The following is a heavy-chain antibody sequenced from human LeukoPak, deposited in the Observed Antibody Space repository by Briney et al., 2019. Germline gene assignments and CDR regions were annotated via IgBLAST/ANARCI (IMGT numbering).Heavy chain of an antibody. Sequence: GESPRISCKGSGYSFTSYWISWVRQMPGKGLEWMGRIDPSDSYTNYSPSFQGHVTISADKSISTAYLQWSSLKASDTAMYYCASRYCSSTSCYVFAFDIWGQGTMVTVSS. CDR2: IDPSDSYT. V-gene: IGHV5-10-1*01. CDR1: GYSFTSYW. D-gene: IGHD2-2*01. CDR3: ASRYCSSTSCYVFAFDI. J-gene: IGHJ3*02.